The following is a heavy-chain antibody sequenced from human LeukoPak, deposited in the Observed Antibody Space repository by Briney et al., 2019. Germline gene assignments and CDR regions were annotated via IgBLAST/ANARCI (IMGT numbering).Heavy chain of an antibody. D-gene: IGHD5-24*01. Sequence: GGSLRLSCAASGFTFSSYSMNWVRQAPGKGLEWVAFIRYDGSNKYYADSVKGRFTISRDNSKNTLYLQMNSLRAEDTAVYYCAKDSVEMATILLFDYWGQGTLVTVSS. CDR2: IRYDGSNK. CDR1: GFTFSSYS. J-gene: IGHJ4*02. V-gene: IGHV3-30*02. CDR3: AKDSVEMATILLFDY.